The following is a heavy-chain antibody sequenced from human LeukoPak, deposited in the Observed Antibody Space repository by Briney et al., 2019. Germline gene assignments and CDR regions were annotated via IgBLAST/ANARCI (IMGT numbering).Heavy chain of an antibody. CDR2: INPNSGGT. Sequence: ASVKVSCKASGYTFTGYYMHWVRQARGQGLEWMGWINPNSGGTSYAQKFQGRVTMTRDTSTSTVYMELSSLRSEDTAVYYCARGRGGGYSSGTFDYWGQGTLVTVSS. D-gene: IGHD6-19*01. V-gene: IGHV1-2*02. CDR3: ARGRGGGYSSGTFDY. CDR1: GYTFTGYY. J-gene: IGHJ4*02.